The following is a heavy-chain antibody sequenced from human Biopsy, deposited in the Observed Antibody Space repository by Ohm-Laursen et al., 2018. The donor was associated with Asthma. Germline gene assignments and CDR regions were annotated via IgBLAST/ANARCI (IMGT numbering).Heavy chain of an antibody. D-gene: IGHD2-2*01. Sequence: GPSPNVSCKPLGGTSTTYVIGWGRQAPEQGLEWMGGINSLFGTTTYPQKFQDRVTITADDSTSTVYMELSSLRSEDTAVYYCARKAGSCISRTCYSLDFWGQGTLVTVSS. CDR1: GGTSTTYV. V-gene: IGHV1-69*01. CDR2: INSLFGTT. CDR3: ARKAGSCISRTCYSLDF. J-gene: IGHJ4*02.